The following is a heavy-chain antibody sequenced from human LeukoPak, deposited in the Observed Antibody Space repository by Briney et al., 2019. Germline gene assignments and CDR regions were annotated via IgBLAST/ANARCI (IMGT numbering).Heavy chain of an antibody. CDR1: GYTFTGYY. V-gene: IGHV1-2*02. CDR2: INPNSGGT. D-gene: IGHD2-2*01. CDR3: ARDGSDIVVVPAGIYYYYYMDV. Sequence: ASVKVSCKASGYTFTGYYMHWVRQAPGQGLEWMGWINPNSGGTNYAQKFQGRVTMTRDTSISTAYMELSRLRSDDTAVYYCARDGSDIVVVPAGIYYYYYMDVWGKGTTVTVSS. J-gene: IGHJ6*03.